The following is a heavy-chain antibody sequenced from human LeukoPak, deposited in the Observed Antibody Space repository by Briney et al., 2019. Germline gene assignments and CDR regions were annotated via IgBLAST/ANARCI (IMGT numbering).Heavy chain of an antibody. V-gene: IGHV1-18*01. Sequence: ASVKVSCKASGYTFSTYGISWVRQAPGQGLQWMGWISAYNGDTNYAQKFQGRVTMTTDTSTSTAYMELRSLRSDDTAVYYCARDFGYGSSPNWFDPWGQGTLVTVSS. CDR3: ARDFGYGSSPNWFDP. J-gene: IGHJ5*02. D-gene: IGHD6-13*01. CDR1: GYTFSTYG. CDR2: ISAYNGDT.